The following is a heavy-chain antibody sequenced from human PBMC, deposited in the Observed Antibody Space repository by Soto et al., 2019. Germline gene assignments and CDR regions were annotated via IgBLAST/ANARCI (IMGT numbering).Heavy chain of an antibody. Sequence: GGSLRLSCAASGFVFSDFQFNWVRQAPGGGLEWLSSITGTSAFTEYAESIEGRFTISRDNPNKLLFLHMDNLRTEDTAVYYCARDNLACQGAFDLWGQGTQVTVSS. CDR3: ARDNLACQGAFDL. J-gene: IGHJ4*02. CDR2: ITGTSAFT. CDR1: GFVFSDFQ. V-gene: IGHV3-21*01. D-gene: IGHD3-16*01.